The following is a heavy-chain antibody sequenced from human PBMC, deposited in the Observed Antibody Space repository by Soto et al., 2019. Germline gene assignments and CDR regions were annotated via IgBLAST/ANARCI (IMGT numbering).Heavy chain of an antibody. CDR1: GFTFSSYG. J-gene: IGHJ4*02. Sequence: GGSLRLSCAASGFTFSSYGMHWVRQAPGKGLEWVAVISYDGSNKYYADSVKGRFTISRDNSKNMLYLQMNSLRAEDTAVYYCAKGLVVVAATGFDYWGQGTLVTVSS. V-gene: IGHV3-30*18. D-gene: IGHD2-15*01. CDR3: AKGLVVVAATGFDY. CDR2: ISYDGSNK.